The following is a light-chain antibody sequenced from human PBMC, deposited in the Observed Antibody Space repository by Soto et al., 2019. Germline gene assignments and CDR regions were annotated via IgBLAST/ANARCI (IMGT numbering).Light chain of an antibody. CDR1: SSDIGGYNF. V-gene: IGLV2-14*01. J-gene: IGLJ1*01. CDR2: EVS. Sequence: QSALTQPASVSGSPGQSITISCTGTSSDIGGYNFVSWYQQHPGKAPKLMIYEVSNRRSGVSNRFSGSKSGNTASLTISGLQAEEEADYHCSAYSTTNALFGTGTKVTVL. CDR3: SAYSTTNAL.